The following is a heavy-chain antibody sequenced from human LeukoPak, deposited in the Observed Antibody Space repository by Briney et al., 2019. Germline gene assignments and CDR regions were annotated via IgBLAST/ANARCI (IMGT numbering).Heavy chain of an antibody. CDR2: IHYSGKA. CDR1: GGSISGNY. Sequence: PSETLSLTCTVSGGSISGNYWTWIRQPPGKGLEWVGQIHYSGKADYNPSLRSLIIISVDTSKNQMFLRLSSVTAADTAVYYCARFGIDYDMDVWGQGTKVTVSS. V-gene: IGHV4-59*01. CDR3: ARFGIDYDMDV. D-gene: IGHD3-16*01. J-gene: IGHJ6*02.